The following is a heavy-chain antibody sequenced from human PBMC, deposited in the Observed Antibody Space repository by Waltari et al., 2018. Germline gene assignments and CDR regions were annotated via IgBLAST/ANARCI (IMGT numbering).Heavy chain of an antibody. CDR3: ARGDCSSTSCYARSAFDI. D-gene: IGHD2-2*01. J-gene: IGHJ3*02. CDR1: GGSISSSSYY. CDR2: IYYSGST. Sequence: QLQLQESGPGLVKPSETLSLTCTVSGGSISSSSYYWGWIRQPPGKGLEWIGSIYYSGSTYYNPSLKSRVTISVDTSKNQFSLKLSSVTAADTAVYYCARGDCSSTSCYARSAFDIWGQGTMVTVSS. V-gene: IGHV4-39*01.